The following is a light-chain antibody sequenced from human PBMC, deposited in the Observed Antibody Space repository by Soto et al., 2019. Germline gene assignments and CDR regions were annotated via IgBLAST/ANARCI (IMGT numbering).Light chain of an antibody. V-gene: IGKV3-20*01. CDR3: QQYDSSPWT. CDR2: GAS. CDR1: QSVSSSF. Sequence: EIVLTQSPGTLSLSPGERATLSCRASQSVSSSFLAWYQQKPSQAPRLLIYGASSRATGIPDRFSGSGSGTDFTLTISRLEPEDFAVYYCQQYDSSPWTFGQGTKVEIK. J-gene: IGKJ1*01.